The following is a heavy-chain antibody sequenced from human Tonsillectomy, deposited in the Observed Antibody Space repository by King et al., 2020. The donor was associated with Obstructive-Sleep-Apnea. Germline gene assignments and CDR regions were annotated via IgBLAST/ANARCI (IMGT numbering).Heavy chain of an antibody. CDR3: ARKQIEFAGTFRNWHFDL. Sequence: VQLVESGGGLVQPGGSLRLSCAASGFTVSNNYISWVRQAPGRGLEWVSVIYSDGNTYYTDSVKGRFTISRDNSRNTLYLQMNSLRAEDTAVYYCARKQIEFAGTFRNWHFDLWGRGTLVTVSS. D-gene: IGHD1/OR15-1a*01. CDR2: IYSDGNT. V-gene: IGHV3-66*01. J-gene: IGHJ2*01. CDR1: GFTVSNNY.